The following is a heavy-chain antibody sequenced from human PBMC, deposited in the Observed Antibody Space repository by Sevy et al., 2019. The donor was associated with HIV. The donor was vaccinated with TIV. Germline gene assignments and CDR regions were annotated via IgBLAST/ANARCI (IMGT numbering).Heavy chain of an antibody. CDR3: ARYWGRDGHSIDY. V-gene: IGHV3-33*01. D-gene: IGHD3-16*01. Sequence: GGSLRLSCATSGFIFSNYAMHWIRQAPGKGLEWVAVIWYDGTDKYYADSVQGRFTSSRDNSKNTLYLQMNSLRVEDTAVYYCARYWGRDGHSIDYWGQGTLVTVSS. CDR1: GFIFSNYA. CDR2: IWYDGTDK. J-gene: IGHJ4*02.